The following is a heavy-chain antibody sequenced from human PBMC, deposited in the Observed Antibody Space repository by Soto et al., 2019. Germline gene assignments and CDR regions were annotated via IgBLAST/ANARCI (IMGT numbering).Heavy chain of an antibody. V-gene: IGHV1-46*03. Sequence: ASVNVSCKASGYTFSGHAIHWLRQAPGQGREWMGTIYPSGGNIGYAQKFKGRVTMTKDTSTSTVYLELSSLTSEDTAVYYCARDQSWHDLVGWLDPWGQETLVTVSS. CDR3: ARDQSWHDLVGWLDP. J-gene: IGHJ5*02. D-gene: IGHD1-1*01. CDR2: IYPSGGNI. CDR1: GYTFSGHA.